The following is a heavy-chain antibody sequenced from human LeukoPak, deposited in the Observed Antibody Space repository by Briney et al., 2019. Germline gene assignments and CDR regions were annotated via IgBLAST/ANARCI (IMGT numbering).Heavy chain of an antibody. J-gene: IGHJ6*02. D-gene: IGHD2-2*01. CDR2: INPNSGGT. CDR3: ARGYCSSTSCRRPYYYGMDV. CDR1: GYTFTDYY. V-gene: IGHV1-2*02. Sequence: ASVKVSCKASGYTFTDYYMHWVRQAPGQGLEWMGWINPNSGGTNYAQKFQGRVTMTRDTSISTAYMELRRLRSDDTAVYYCARGYCSSTSCRRPYYYGMDVWGQGTTVTVSS.